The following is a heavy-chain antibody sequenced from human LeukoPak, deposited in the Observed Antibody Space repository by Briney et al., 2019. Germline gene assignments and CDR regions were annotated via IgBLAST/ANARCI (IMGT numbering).Heavy chain of an antibody. CDR1: GGSISSSSYY. V-gene: IGHV4-39*01. D-gene: IGHD6-19*01. Sequence: SETLSLTCTVSGGSISSSSYYCGWIRQPPGKGLEWIGSIYYSGSTYYNPSLKSRVTISVDTSKNQFSLKLSSVTAADTAVYYCATTGYSSGWGPDYWGQGTLVTVSP. CDR2: IYYSGST. CDR3: ATTGYSSGWGPDY. J-gene: IGHJ4*02.